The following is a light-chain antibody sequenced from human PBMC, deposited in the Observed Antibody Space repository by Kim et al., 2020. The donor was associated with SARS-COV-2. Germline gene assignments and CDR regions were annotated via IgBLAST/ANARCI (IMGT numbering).Light chain of an antibody. CDR3: QTWDTGSWV. Sequence: ASVNLPCTPSSAHSRYAIAWHQQQPEKGPRYLMKINSDGRHSKVDGIPDRFSGSSSGAERYLSISSLQSEDEADYYCQTWDTGSWVFGGGTQLTVL. J-gene: IGLJ3*02. CDR1: SAHSRYA. V-gene: IGLV4-69*02. CDR2: INSDGRH.